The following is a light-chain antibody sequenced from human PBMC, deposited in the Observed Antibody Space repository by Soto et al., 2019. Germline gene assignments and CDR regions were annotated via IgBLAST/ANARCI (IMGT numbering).Light chain of an antibody. CDR1: SSDVGGYNY. CDR3: SSYAGTYTV. Sequence: QSALTQPASVSGSPGQSVTISCTGTSSDVGGYNYVSWYQQHPGKAPTLMIYEVNYRPSGVSDRFSGSKSGNTASLTISGLQAEDEADYYCSSYAGTYTVFGGGTKLTVL. V-gene: IGLV2-14*01. CDR2: EVN. J-gene: IGLJ2*01.